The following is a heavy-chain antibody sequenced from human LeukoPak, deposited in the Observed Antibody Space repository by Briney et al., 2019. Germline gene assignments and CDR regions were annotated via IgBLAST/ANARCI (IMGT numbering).Heavy chain of an antibody. CDR1: GFTFSTCE. D-gene: IGHD6-6*01. J-gene: IGHJ4*02. V-gene: IGHV3-48*03. CDR3: AKVGRSTRPGY. CDR2: IDSSSSSI. Sequence: PGGSLRLSCAASGFTFSTCEMNWVRQAPGKGLEWVSYIDSSSSSIYYADSVKGRFTISRDNAKNSLYLQMNSLRAEDTAVYYCAKVGRSTRPGYWGQETLVTVSS.